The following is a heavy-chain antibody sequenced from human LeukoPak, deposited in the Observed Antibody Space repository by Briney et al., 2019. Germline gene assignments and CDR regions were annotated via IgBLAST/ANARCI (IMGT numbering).Heavy chain of an antibody. Sequence: GGSLRLSCAASGFTFRNYWMSWVRQAPGKGLEWVANIKTDGSQKYYVDSVGGRFAISRDNAKSSLYLQVNSLRVEDTAVYHCARDWDGSGTVFDLWGQGTLVTVSS. V-gene: IGHV3-7*01. D-gene: IGHD3-10*01. CDR3: ARDWDGSGTVFDL. CDR1: GFTFRNYW. CDR2: IKTDGSQK. J-gene: IGHJ5*02.